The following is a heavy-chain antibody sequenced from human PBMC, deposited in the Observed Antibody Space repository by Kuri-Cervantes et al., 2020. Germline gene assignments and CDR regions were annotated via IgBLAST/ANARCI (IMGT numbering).Heavy chain of an antibody. CDR2: IYYSEST. J-gene: IGHJ5*02. CDR3: ARLVFSVRGRFDP. V-gene: IGHV4-61*01. D-gene: IGHD3-10*01. Sequence: SETLSLTCTVSGGSVSSGTYYWSWIRQPPGKGLEWIGYIYYSESTNYNPSLKSRVTISVDTSKNQFSLKLNSVTAADTTVYYCARLVFSVRGRFDPWGQGTLVTVSS. CDR1: GGSVSSGTYY.